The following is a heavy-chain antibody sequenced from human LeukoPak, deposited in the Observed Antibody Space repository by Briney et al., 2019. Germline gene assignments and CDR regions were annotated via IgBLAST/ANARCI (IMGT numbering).Heavy chain of an antibody. CDR2: IYYSGST. CDR3: ARVSGYDSMSSDY. V-gene: IGHV4-30-4*01. D-gene: IGHD5-12*01. CDR1: GGSISSGDYY. J-gene: IGHJ4*02. Sequence: PSQTLSLTCTVSGGSISSGDYYWSWIRQPPGKGLEWIGYIYYSGSTYYNPSLKSRVTISVDTSKNQFSLKLSSVTAADTAVYYCARVSGYDSMSSDYWGQGTLVTVSS.